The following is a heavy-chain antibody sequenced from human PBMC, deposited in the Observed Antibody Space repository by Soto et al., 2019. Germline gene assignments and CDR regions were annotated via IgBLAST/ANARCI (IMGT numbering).Heavy chain of an antibody. Sequence: EVQLVESGGGLVKPGGSRRLSCVTSGFTLSKAWMSWVRQAPGKGLEWVGRIKSDSDGGTTDYAAPVKGRFTISRYDSKITVYLQLNSLKTEDTAVYYCTTDALRFLEWFSYWGQGTLVTVSS. J-gene: IGHJ4*02. D-gene: IGHD3-3*01. CDR2: IKSDSDGGTT. V-gene: IGHV3-15*01. CDR1: GFTLSKAW. CDR3: TTDALRFLEWFSY.